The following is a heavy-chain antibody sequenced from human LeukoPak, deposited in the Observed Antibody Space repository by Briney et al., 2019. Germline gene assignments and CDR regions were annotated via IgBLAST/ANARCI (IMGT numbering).Heavy chain of an antibody. Sequence: SETLSLTCPVSAGSISTYYWCWIRQSPGKGLEWIGYVYYTGSTNYNPSLKSRVTISVDTSKTQFSLKLTSVTAADTAIYYCARVVYSGSWGYFDYWGQGSLVTVSS. CDR3: ARVVYSGSWGYFDY. D-gene: IGHD3-10*01. CDR2: VYYTGST. CDR1: AGSISTYY. V-gene: IGHV4-59*01. J-gene: IGHJ4*02.